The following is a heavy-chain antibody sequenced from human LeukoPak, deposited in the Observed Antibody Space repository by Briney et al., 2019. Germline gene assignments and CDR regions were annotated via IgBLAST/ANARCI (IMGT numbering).Heavy chain of an antibody. CDR1: GGSIGIYY. CDR3: ASHRRSHGAEY. J-gene: IGHJ4*02. Sequence: SETLSLTCTVSGGSIGIYYWNWIRQPPGKGLEFLGYVYYTGSTDYSPSLKSRLTISADTAKNQFSLNLRSVTAADTAVYFCASHRRSHGAEYWGQGTLVTVSS. CDR2: VYYTGST. V-gene: IGHV4-59*08. D-gene: IGHD5-18*01.